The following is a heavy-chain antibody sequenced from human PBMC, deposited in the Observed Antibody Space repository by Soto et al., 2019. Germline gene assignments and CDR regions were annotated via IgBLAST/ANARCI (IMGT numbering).Heavy chain of an antibody. CDR2: ISSSSFTI. CDR1: GFRFSDYS. D-gene: IGHD3-3*01. Sequence: EVHLVESGGRVVQPGGSLRLSCAASGFRFSDYSMNWVRQAPGRGLEWVSYISSSSFTIHYADSVEGRFAISRDNAKNSLYLQMNSLRAEDTAVYYCARDYNDFCSGHFDYWGQGALVTVSS. V-gene: IGHV3-48*01. J-gene: IGHJ4*02. CDR3: ARDYNDFCSGHFDY.